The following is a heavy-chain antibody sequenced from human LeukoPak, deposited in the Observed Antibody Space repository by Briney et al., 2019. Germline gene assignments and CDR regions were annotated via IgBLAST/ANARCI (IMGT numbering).Heavy chain of an antibody. Sequence: PGRSLRLSCAASGFTFSSYVMHWVRQAPGKGLEWVAFISYDGSNKYYADSVKGRCTISRDNSKNTVYLQMNSLRAEDTAVYYCAKDMDHDYDDYGFDYWGQGTPVTVSS. CDR1: GFTFSSYV. V-gene: IGHV3-30*18. J-gene: IGHJ4*02. CDR3: AKDMDHDYDDYGFDY. D-gene: IGHD4-17*01. CDR2: ISYDGSNK.